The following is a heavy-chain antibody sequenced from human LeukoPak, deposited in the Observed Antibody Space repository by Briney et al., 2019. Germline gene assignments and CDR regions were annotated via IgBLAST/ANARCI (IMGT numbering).Heavy chain of an antibody. CDR2: MDGRGGTI. CDR3: AKDHFGPYSYVEY. D-gene: IGHD5-18*01. V-gene: IGHV3-23*01. Sequence: GGSLRLSCAASGFTVSNNYMSWVRQAPGKGLEWVSGMDGRGGTITYADSVKGRFTISRDNSKYRLFLQMDSLRADDTAIYYCAKDHFGPYSYVEYWGQGTLVTVSS. J-gene: IGHJ4*02. CDR1: GFTVSNNY.